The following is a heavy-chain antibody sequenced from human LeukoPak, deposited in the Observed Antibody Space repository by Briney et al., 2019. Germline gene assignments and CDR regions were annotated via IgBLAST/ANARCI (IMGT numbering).Heavy chain of an antibody. V-gene: IGHV3-7*01. J-gene: IGHJ4*02. Sequence: GGSLRLSCVASEFIFSDYWMSWVRQAPGKGLEWVANIKQDGSEKYYVDSVKGRFTISRDNAKNSLYLQMNSLRAEDTAVYYCARTSRSAHYWGQGTLVTVSS. CDR1: EFIFSDYW. CDR2: IKQDGSEK. D-gene: IGHD1-14*01. CDR3: ARTSRSAHY.